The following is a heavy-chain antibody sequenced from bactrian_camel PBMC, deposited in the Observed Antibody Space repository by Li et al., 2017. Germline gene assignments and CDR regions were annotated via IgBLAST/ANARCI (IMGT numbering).Heavy chain of an antibody. D-gene: IGHD3*01. CDR3: TKDRSYGTRNWVQST. CDR1: GYTYGRDC. V-gene: IGHV3S1*01. Sequence: HVQLVESGGGSALAGGSVRLSYAASGYTYGRDCVGWFRQAPGKERERVATIWTGDGSPYYYDSVKGRFTISKDTAKNTLYLQMNSLKPEDTAMYYCTKDRSYGTRNWVQSTRGQGTQVTVS. CDR2: IWTGDGSP. J-gene: IGHJ4*01.